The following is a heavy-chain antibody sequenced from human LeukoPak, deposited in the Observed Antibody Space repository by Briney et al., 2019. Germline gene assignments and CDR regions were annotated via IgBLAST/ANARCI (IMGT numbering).Heavy chain of an antibody. CDR3: AKTRSDTAMGLGFDY. Sequence: PGGSLRLSCAASGFTFSSYGMHWFRQAPGKGLEWVAFIRYDGSNKYYADSVKGRFTISRDNSKNTLYLQMNSLRAEDTAVYYCAKTRSDTAMGLGFDYWGQGTLVTVSS. CDR1: GFTFSSYG. V-gene: IGHV3-30*02. D-gene: IGHD5-18*01. J-gene: IGHJ4*02. CDR2: IRYDGSNK.